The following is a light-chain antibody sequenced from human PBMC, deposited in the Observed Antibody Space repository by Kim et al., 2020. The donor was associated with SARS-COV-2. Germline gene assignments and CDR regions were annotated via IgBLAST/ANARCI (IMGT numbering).Light chain of an antibody. CDR3: QQYNSYPRT. CDR1: QNFSHY. J-gene: IGKJ2*02. CDR2: ATT. Sequence: SASVVDRVTITCRASQNFSHYLAWFQVKPGKAPKSLNYATTSLHSGVPPRFSGSGSGTDFTLSISNLQPEYFATYYCQQYNSYPRTFGQGTKLEI. V-gene: IGKV1-16*01.